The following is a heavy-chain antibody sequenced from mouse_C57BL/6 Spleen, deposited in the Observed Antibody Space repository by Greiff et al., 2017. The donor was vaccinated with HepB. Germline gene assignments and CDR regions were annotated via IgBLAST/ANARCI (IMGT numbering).Heavy chain of an antibody. CDR1: GYTFTDYE. J-gene: IGHJ2*01. D-gene: IGHD2-13*01. Sequence: VQLQQSGAELVRPGASVTLSCKASGYTFTDYEMHWVKQTPVHGLEWIGAIDPETGGTAYNQKFKGKAILTADKSSSTAYMELRSLTSEDCAVYYCTRWGLRGTYWGKGTTLTVSS. CDR2: IDPETGGT. CDR3: TRWGLRGTY. V-gene: IGHV1-15*01.